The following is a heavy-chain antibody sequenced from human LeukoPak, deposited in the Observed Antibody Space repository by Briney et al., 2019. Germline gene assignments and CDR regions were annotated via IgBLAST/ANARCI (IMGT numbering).Heavy chain of an antibody. D-gene: IGHD6-19*01. V-gene: IGHV1-24*01. CDR2: FDPEEGET. CDR1: GYTLTELS. Sequence: ASVKVSCKVSGYTLTELSMHWVRQAPGKGVEGMGGFDPEEGETIYAQKLQGRVTMAEETSTDTAYMELSSLRSEDTAVYYCATSSSIAVAPRYFDGWGQGTLVTVSS. CDR3: ATSSSIAVAPRYFDG. J-gene: IGHJ4*02.